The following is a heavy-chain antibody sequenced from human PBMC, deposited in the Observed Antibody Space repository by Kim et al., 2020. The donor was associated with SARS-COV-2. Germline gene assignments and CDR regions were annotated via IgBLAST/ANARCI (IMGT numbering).Heavy chain of an antibody. J-gene: IGHJ4*01. Sequence: SETLSLTCSVSGGSISSKPYYWVWIPQAPGRGLECFGTSYYTGRAYSSPSLKSRVTISVDTPKNQFYLSLTSVTAADMAVYYCARKYSSGWYPTFDSWG. D-gene: IGHD6-13*01. CDR3: ARKYSSGWYPTFDS. CDR1: GGSISSKPYY. V-gene: IGHV4-39*01. CDR2: SYYTGRA.